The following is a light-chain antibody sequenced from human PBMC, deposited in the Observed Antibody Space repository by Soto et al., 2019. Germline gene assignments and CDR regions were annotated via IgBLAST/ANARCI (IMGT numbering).Light chain of an antibody. J-gene: IGLJ1*01. Sequence: QSVLTQPPSASGSPGQSVTISCTGTSSDVGGYNYVSWYQQHPGKATKLMIYEVSKRPSGVPDRFSGSKSGNTTSLTVSGLQAEDEADYYCISYAGSNLLYVFGTGTKVTVL. V-gene: IGLV2-8*01. CDR3: ISYAGSNLLYV. CDR1: SSDVGGYNY. CDR2: EVS.